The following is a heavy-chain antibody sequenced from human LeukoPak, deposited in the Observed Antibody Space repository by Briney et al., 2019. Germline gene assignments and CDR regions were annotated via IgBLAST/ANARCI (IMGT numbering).Heavy chain of an antibody. CDR3: ATGSTSMTVDYIHY. CDR2: FDPEDGER. CDR1: GYSLTDLS. J-gene: IGHJ4*02. V-gene: IGHV1-24*01. Sequence: ASVKVSCKVSGYSLTDLSIHWLRQAPGKGPEWMGRFDPEDGERIYAQNLQGRVTMTEDTSTDTAHMELSSLRSEDTAVYYCATGSTSMTVDYIHYWGQGTPVTVSS. D-gene: IGHD4-11*01.